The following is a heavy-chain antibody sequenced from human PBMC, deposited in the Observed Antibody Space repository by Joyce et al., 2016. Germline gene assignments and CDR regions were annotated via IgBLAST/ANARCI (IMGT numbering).Heavy chain of an antibody. Sequence: EVQLLESGGGLVQPGGSLTLSCAASGFTFNNYGLTWVRQAPGNGREWVSSISDIGGSTYYADSVRDRFTISRDNSKNTLFLQMTSLTAEDTAVYYCAKDRPYSTYYYFYYMDVWGKGTTVTVSS. CDR2: ISDIGGST. CDR3: AKDRPYSTYYYFYYMDV. V-gene: IGHV3-23*01. J-gene: IGHJ6*03. D-gene: IGHD4-11*01. CDR1: GFTFNNYG.